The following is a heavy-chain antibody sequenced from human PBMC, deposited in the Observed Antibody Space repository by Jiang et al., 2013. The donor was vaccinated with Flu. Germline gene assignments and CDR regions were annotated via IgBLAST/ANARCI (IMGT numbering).Heavy chain of an antibody. D-gene: IGHD5/OR15-5a*01. CDR2: IYYSGTT. Sequence: GLVKPSETLSLTCSGSISSSTDYWGWIRQPPGKGFEWIGSIYYSGTTYYNPSLKSRVSISVDPSKNQFSLRLNSVTAADTAVYYCARDRDIVSREGMDSWGPGILVTVS. CDR3: ARDRDIVSREGMDS. CDR1: GSISSSTDY. V-gene: IGHV4-39*07. J-gene: IGHJ4*02.